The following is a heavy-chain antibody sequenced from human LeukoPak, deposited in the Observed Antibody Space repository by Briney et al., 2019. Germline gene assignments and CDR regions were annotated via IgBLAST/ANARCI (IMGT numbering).Heavy chain of an antibody. CDR3: ASPVAAAGTDAFDI. Sequence: SETLSLTCTVSGYSISSGYYWGWIRQPPGKGLEWIGSIYHSGSTYYNPSLKSRVTISVDTSKNQFSLKLSSVTAADTAVYYCASPVAAAGTDAFDIWGQGTMVTVSS. CDR2: IYHSGST. V-gene: IGHV4-38-2*02. D-gene: IGHD6-13*01. J-gene: IGHJ3*02. CDR1: GYSISSGYY.